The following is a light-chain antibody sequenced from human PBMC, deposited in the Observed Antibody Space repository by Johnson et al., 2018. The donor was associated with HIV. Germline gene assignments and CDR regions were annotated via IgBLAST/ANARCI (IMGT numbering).Light chain of an antibody. V-gene: IGLV1-51*02. Sequence: QSVLTQPPSVSAAPGQKVTISCSGSSSNIGNNYVSWYQQLPGTAPKLLIYENNKRPSGIPDRFSGSKSGTSATLGITGLQTGDEADYYCGTWDSSLGYFFGTGPKVTVL. J-gene: IGLJ1*01. CDR2: ENN. CDR1: SSNIGNNY. CDR3: GTWDSSLGYF.